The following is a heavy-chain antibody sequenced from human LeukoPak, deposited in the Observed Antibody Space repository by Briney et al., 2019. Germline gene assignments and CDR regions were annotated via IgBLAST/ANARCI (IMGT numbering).Heavy chain of an antibody. J-gene: IGHJ2*01. CDR2: MWSDGSKT. D-gene: IGHD2-8*01. CDR1: GFTLSYYG. V-gene: IGHV3-33*01. Sequence: GGSLRLSCTASGFTLSYYGMHWVRQAPGKGLELVALMWSDGSKTSYADSVKARFTISRDISRNTLYLQMNSLRAEDTALYYCSRDADASAFYWYFDLWGRGTLVTVSS. CDR3: SRDADASAFYWYFDL.